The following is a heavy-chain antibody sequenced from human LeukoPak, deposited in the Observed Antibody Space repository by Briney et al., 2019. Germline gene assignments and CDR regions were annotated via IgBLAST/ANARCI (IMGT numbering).Heavy chain of an antibody. CDR3: ARGFGELLFLY. D-gene: IGHD3-10*01. J-gene: IGHJ4*02. Sequence: KSSETLSLTCAVYGESFSGYYWSWIRQPPGKGLEWIGEINHSGSTNYNPSLKSRVTISVDTSKNQFSLKLSSVTAADTAVYYCARGFGELLFLYWGQGTLVTVSS. CDR2: INHSGST. V-gene: IGHV4-34*01. CDR1: GESFSGYY.